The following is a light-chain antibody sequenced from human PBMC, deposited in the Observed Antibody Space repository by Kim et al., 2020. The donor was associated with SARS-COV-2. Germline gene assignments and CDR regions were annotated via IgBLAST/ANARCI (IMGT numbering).Light chain of an antibody. J-gene: IGKJ1*01. CDR1: QSVHNW. Sequence: PASVGDTLTITCRASQSVHNWLAWYPQKPGQVPKLLIEKASDLQSGVPARFSGSGSGTEFTLTITTLQPSDFATYYCQQYHTHSTFGQGTKVDIK. CDR2: KAS. CDR3: QQYHTHST. V-gene: IGKV1-5*03.